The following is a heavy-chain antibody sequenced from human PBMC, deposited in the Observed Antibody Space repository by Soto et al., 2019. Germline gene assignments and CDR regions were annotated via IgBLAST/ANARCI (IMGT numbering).Heavy chain of an antibody. Sequence: SETLSLTCSVSGDSISTYYWSWIRQPAGEGLEWIGRIYASGDTNYKPSLKSRVTMSIDTSRKQFSLKLSSVTAADTGVYYCARGGVASPPHFDYWGQGTPVTVSS. J-gene: IGHJ4*02. CDR2: IYASGDT. CDR3: ARGGVASPPHFDY. D-gene: IGHD2-15*01. CDR1: GDSISTYY. V-gene: IGHV4-4*07.